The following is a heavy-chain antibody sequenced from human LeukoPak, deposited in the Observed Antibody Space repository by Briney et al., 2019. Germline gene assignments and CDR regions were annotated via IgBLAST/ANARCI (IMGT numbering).Heavy chain of an antibody. CDR1: GGSISNYY. V-gene: IGHV4-59*08. Sequence: SETLSLTCTVSGGSISNYYWSWIRQPPGKGLEWIGCFFYSGIANYNPSLKSRVTISIDTSKSQFSLRLSSVTAADTAVYYCARQRGSGYYYFDYWGQGTLVTVSS. CDR3: ARQRGSGYYYFDY. J-gene: IGHJ4*02. CDR2: FFYSGIA. D-gene: IGHD3-22*01.